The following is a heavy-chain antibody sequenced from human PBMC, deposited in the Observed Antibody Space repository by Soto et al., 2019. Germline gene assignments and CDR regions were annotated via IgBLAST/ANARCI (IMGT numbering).Heavy chain of an antibody. CDR2: IYYSGST. V-gene: IGHV4-30-4*01. J-gene: IGHJ4*02. D-gene: IGHD2-2*01. Sequence: SETLSLTCTVSGGSISSGDYYWSWIRQPPGKGLEWIGYIYYSGSTYYNPSLKSRVTISVDMSKNQFSLKLSSVTAADTAVYYCAKTGGYCSSTSCHDYWGQGTLVTVSS. CDR1: GGSISSGDYY. CDR3: AKTGGYCSSTSCHDY.